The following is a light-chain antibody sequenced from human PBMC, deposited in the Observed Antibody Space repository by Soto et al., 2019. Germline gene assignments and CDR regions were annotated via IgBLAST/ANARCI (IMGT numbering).Light chain of an antibody. CDR2: DVS. CDR1: SSDVGGYNY. Sequence: QSVLTQPPSASGSPGQSVTISCTGTSSDVGGYNYVSWYQQHPGKAPKLMIYDVSKRPSGVPDRFSGSKSANTASLTVSGLQAEDEADYYCSSYAGTNNLNVFGTGTKLTV. V-gene: IGLV2-8*01. CDR3: SSYAGTNNLNV. J-gene: IGLJ1*01.